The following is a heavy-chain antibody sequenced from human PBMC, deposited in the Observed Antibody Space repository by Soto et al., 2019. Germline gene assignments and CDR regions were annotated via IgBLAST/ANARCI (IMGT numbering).Heavy chain of an antibody. CDR2: ISAYNGNT. D-gene: IGHD6-19*01. Sequence: GASVKVSCKASGYTFNSYAISWVRQAPGQGLEWMGWISAYNGNTNYAQKLQGRVTISRDNSKNTLYLQMDSLRVDDTAVYYCARVIDKLAVAPFDYWGQGTLVTVSS. V-gene: IGHV1-18*01. J-gene: IGHJ4*02. CDR3: ARVIDKLAVAPFDY. CDR1: GYTFNSYA.